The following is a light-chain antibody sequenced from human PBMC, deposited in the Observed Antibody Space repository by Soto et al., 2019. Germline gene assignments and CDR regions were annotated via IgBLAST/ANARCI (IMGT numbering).Light chain of an antibody. CDR2: DVS. CDR1: SSDVGGYNY. CDR3: SSCATSSTLHV. V-gene: IGLV2-14*03. Sequence: QSALTQPASVSGSPGQSITISCTGASSDVGGYNYVSWYQQHPGKAPKLIIYDVSNRPSGVPDRFSGSKSGNTASLTISGLQTEDEADYFCSSCATSSTLHVFGTGTKLTVL. J-gene: IGLJ1*01.